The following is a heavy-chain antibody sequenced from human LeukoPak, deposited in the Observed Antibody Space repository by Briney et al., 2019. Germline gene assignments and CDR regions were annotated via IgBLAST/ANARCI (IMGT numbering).Heavy chain of an antibody. CDR1: GFTFSNAW. V-gene: IGHV3-15*01. CDR3: TTDMGFGEGPSDYFDY. J-gene: IGHJ4*02. D-gene: IGHD3-10*01. Sequence: GGSLRLSCAASGFTFSNAWMSWVRQAPGKGLEWVGRIKSKTDGGTTDYAAPVKGRFTISRDDSKYTLYLQMNSLKTEDTAVYYCTTDMGFGEGPSDYFDYWGQGTLVTVSS. CDR2: IKSKTDGGTT.